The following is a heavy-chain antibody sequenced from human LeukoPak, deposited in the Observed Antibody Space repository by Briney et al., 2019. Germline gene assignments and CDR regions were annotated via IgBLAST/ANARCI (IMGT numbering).Heavy chain of an antibody. Sequence: GGSLRLSCAVSGFTFSSYWMNWVRQAPGKGLEWVANIKQDGSEKNYVDSVKGRFTISRDNAKSSLFLQMNDPRAEDTAVYYCAKGGRGNGEVYWGQGTLVTVSS. CDR1: GFTFSSYW. CDR3: AKGGRGNGEVY. V-gene: IGHV3-7*01. CDR2: IKQDGSEK. D-gene: IGHD2-8*01. J-gene: IGHJ4*02.